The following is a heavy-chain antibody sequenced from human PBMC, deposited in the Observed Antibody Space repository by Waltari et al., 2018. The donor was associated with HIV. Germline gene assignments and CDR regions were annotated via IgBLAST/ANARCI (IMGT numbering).Heavy chain of an antibody. CDR1: GFTFADYA. D-gene: IGHD1-7*01. CDR3: AKDISRNYGRGLVHPHYYYYYGMDV. V-gene: IGHV3-43D*03. Sequence: EVQLVESGGVVVQPGGSLSLSCAASGFTFADYAMHWVRQAPGKGLEWVSLISWDGGSTYYADSVKGRFTISRDNSKNSLYLQMNSLRAEDTALYYCAKDISRNYGRGLVHPHYYYYYGMDVWGQGTTVTVSS. J-gene: IGHJ6*02. CDR2: ISWDGGST.